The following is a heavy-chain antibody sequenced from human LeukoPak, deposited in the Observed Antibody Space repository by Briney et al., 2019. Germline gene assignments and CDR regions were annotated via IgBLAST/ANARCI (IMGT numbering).Heavy chain of an antibody. CDR2: INHSGST. CDR1: GGSFSGYY. Sequence: SETLSLTCAVYGGSFSGYYWSWIRQPPGKGLEWIGEINHSGSTNYNPSLKSRVTISVDTSKNQFSLKLSSVTAADTAVYYCAISNSWPYDYWGQGTLVTVSS. V-gene: IGHV4-34*01. D-gene: IGHD6-13*01. CDR3: AISNSWPYDY. J-gene: IGHJ4*02.